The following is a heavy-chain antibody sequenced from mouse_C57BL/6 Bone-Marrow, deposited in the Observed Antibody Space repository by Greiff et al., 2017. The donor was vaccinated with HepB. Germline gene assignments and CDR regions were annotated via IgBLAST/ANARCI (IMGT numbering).Heavy chain of an antibody. V-gene: IGHV1-22*01. Sequence: EVQLQESGPELVKPGASVKMSCKASGYTFTDYNMHWVKQSHGKSLEWIGYINPNNGGTSYNQKFKGKATLTVNKSSSTAYMELRSLTSEDSAVYYCAGDGYYVGWFAYWGQGTLVTVSA. CDR1: GYTFTDYN. CDR3: AGDGYYVGWFAY. J-gene: IGHJ3*01. D-gene: IGHD2-3*01. CDR2: INPNNGGT.